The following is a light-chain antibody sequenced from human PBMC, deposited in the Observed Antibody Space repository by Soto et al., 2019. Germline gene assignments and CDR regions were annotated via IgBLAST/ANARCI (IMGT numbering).Light chain of an antibody. CDR3: QQYGSSPSIT. V-gene: IGKV3-20*01. Sequence: EIVLTQSPGTLSLPPGERATLSFMASQSVSSSYLAWYQQKPGQAPRLLIYGASSRATGIPDRFSGSGSGTDFTLTISRLEPEDFAVYYCQQYGSSPSITFGQGTRL. CDR1: QSVSSSY. CDR2: GAS. J-gene: IGKJ5*01.